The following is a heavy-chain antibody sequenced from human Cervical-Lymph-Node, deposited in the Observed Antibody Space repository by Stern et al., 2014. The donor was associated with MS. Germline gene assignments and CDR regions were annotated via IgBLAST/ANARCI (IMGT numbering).Heavy chain of an antibody. D-gene: IGHD3-22*01. CDR2: IYPGESET. CDR1: GYTFVNSW. V-gene: IGHV5-51*01. J-gene: IGHJ3*02. CDR3: ASMHYSDSSGYLDAFDI. Sequence: EVQLVESGPGLKKPGESLKISCKGSGYTFVNSWIGWVRKRPPKGQEWEGIIYPGESETKYSPSFRGLVTISADKSIRTAYLQWRRLKASDTAIYFCASMHYSDSSGYLDAFDIWGQGTMVIVSS.